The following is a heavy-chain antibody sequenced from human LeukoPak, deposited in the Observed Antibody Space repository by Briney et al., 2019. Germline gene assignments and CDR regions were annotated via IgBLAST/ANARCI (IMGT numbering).Heavy chain of an antibody. D-gene: IGHD5-18*01. J-gene: IGHJ4*02. V-gene: IGHV1-2*02. CDR3: ARDRGTAMVKYYFDY. CDR1: GYTFTGYY. CDR2: INPNSGGT. Sequence: GASVKVSCKASGYTFTGYYMHWVRQAPGQGLEWMGWINPNSGGTNYAQKFQGRVTMTRDTSISTAYMELSRLRSDDTAVYYCARDRGTAMVKYYFDYWGQGTLVTVSS.